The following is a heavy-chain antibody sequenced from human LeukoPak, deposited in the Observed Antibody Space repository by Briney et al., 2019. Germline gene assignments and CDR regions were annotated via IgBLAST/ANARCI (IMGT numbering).Heavy chain of an antibody. D-gene: IGHD2-2*01. CDR3: ARGRYCSSTSCYRGYWFDP. J-gene: IGHJ5*02. CDR2: IIPIFGTA. Sequence: SVKVSCKASGSTFSSYAISWVRQAPGQGLEWMGGIIPIFGTANYAQKFQGRVTITADESTSTAYMELSSLRSEDTAVYYCARGRYCSSTSCYRGYWFDPWGQGTLVTVSS. CDR1: GSTFSSYA. V-gene: IGHV1-69*13.